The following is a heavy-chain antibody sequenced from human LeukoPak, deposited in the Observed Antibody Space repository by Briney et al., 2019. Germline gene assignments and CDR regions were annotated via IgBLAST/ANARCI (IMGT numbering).Heavy chain of an antibody. CDR3: ARAGKLRFLEEAWFDY. V-gene: IGHV1-69*13. CDR2: INPIFGTA. Sequence: SVKVSCKASGGTFSSYAISWVRQAPGQGLEWMGGINPIFGTANYAQKFQGRVTITADESTSTAYMELSSLRSEDTAVYYCARAGKLRFLEEAWFDYWGQGTLVTVSS. D-gene: IGHD3-3*01. J-gene: IGHJ4*02. CDR1: GGTFSSYA.